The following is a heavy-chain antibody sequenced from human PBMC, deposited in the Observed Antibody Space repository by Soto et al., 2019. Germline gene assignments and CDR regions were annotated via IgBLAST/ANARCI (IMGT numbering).Heavy chain of an antibody. D-gene: IGHD2-21*02. CDR1: GFSLSTSGMC. J-gene: IGHJ4*02. CDR3: ARTQSLSGDYEFDY. Sequence: SGPTLLNPTQTLTLTCTFSGFSLSTSGMCVSWIRQPPGKALEWLARIDWDDDKYYSTSLKTRLTISKDTSKNQVVLTMTNMDPVDTATYYCARTQSLSGDYEFDYWGQGTLVTVSS. V-gene: IGHV2-70*11. CDR2: IDWDDDK.